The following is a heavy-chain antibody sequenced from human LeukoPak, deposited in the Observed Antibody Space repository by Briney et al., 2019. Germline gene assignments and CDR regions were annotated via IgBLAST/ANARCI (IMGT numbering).Heavy chain of an antibody. Sequence: GASVKVSCKSSGYTFTNYGVTWVRQAPGQGLEWMGWIRAHNGDTNHAQQLQGRVTMTTDTSTRTAYMELRSLRSEDTAVYYCARGGFICTINTCYASALDSWGQGTLVTVSS. J-gene: IGHJ4*02. CDR1: GYTFTNYG. CDR2: IRAHNGDT. V-gene: IGHV1-18*01. CDR3: ARGGFICTINTCYASALDS. D-gene: IGHD2-2*01.